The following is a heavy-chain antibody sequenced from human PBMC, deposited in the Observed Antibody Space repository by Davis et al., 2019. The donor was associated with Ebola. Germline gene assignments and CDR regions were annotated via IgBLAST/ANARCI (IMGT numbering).Heavy chain of an antibody. D-gene: IGHD1-14*01. CDR2: ISSGGGAP. J-gene: IGHJ6*03. V-gene: IGHV3-23*01. CDR1: GFTFSTYA. Sequence: GGSLRLSCAASGFTFSTYAMGWVRQAPGKGLEWVSDISSGGGAPYYADSVKGRFTISRDNSKNTLSLQMNSLRTEDTAVYYCVRTTGYYFHNMDVWGQGTTVTVS. CDR3: VRTTGYYFHNMDV.